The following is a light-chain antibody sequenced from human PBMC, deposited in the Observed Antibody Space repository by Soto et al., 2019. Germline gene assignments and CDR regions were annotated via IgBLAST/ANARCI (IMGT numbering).Light chain of an antibody. V-gene: IGLV1-51*02. J-gene: IGLJ3*02. CDR2: END. CDR1: SSNIGNNY. Sequence: QSVLTQPPSVSATPGQKVTISCSGSSSNIGNNYVSWYQQLPGTAPKLLIYENDKRPSGIPDRFSGSKSGASATLGITGLQTGEEADYYCGTWVASLSAWVFGGGTKVTVL. CDR3: GTWVASLSAWV.